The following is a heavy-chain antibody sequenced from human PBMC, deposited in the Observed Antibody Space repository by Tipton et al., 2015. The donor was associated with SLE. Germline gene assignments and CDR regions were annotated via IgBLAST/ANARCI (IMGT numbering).Heavy chain of an antibody. CDR3: ARSQGKTGMDY. V-gene: IGHV3-30-3*01. Sequence: SLRLSCAASGFTFSSYAMHWVRQAPGKGLEWVAVISYDGSNKYYADSVKGRFTISRDNSKNTLYLQMNSLRAEDTAVYYCARSQGKTGMDYWGQGTLVTVSS. CDR1: GFTFSSYA. D-gene: IGHD1-1*01. CDR2: ISYDGSNK. J-gene: IGHJ4*02.